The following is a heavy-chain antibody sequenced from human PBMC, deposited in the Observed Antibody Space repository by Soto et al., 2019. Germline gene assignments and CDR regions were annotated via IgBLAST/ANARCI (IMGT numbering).Heavy chain of an antibody. Sequence: GGSLRLSCAASGFTFSSYWMSWVRQAPGKGLEWVANIKEDGSEKYYVDSVKGRFTISRDNAKNSLYLQMNSLRAEDTAMYYCARLRSSGWYDYWGQGTLVTVSS. D-gene: IGHD6-19*01. CDR2: IKEDGSEK. J-gene: IGHJ4*02. CDR3: ARLRSSGWYDY. CDR1: GFTFSSYW. V-gene: IGHV3-7*01.